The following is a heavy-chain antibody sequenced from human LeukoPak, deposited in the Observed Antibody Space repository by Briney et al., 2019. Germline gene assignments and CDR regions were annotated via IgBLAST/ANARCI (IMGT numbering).Heavy chain of an antibody. CDR1: GFTFSTYG. V-gene: IGHV3-30*18. CDR2: ISYDGTNK. CDR3: AKDGTYYYDSSGYYPDY. Sequence: PGRSLRLSCAASGFTFSTYGMHWVRQAPGKGLEWVAVISYDGTNKYHADSVKGRFTISRGNSKNTLCLQMNSLRAEDSAVYYCAKDGTYYYDSSGYYPDYWGQGTLVTVSS. J-gene: IGHJ4*02. D-gene: IGHD3-22*01.